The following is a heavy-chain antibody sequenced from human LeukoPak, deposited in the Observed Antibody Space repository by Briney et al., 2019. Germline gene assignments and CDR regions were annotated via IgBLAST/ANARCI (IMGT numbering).Heavy chain of an antibody. V-gene: IGHV4-4*07. CDR3: ARDSRYHDFWSGYVDY. CDR1: GGSITFYY. J-gene: IGHJ4*02. Sequence: PSETRSLTCTVSGGSITFYYWTWIRQSAGKGLEWIGRVYAGGNTNYNPSLKSRTTFSINTSKNEFSLMLTSVTAADTAIYYCARDSRYHDFWSGYVDYWGQGILVTVSS. D-gene: IGHD3-3*01. CDR2: VYAGGNT.